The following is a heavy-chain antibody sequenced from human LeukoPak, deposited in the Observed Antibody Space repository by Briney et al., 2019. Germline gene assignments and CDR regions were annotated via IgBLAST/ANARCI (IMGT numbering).Heavy chain of an antibody. J-gene: IGHJ4*02. CDR2: INTDGSGT. V-gene: IGHV3-74*01. CDR3: AKGGITMIVVVIQYYFDY. CDR1: GFTFSSYW. Sequence: GGSLRLSCAASGFTFSSYWMHWVRQAPGKGLMWMSHINTDGSGTRYADSVKGRFTISRDNSKNTLYLQMNSLRAEDTAVYYCAKGGITMIVVVIQYYFDYWGQGTLVTVSS. D-gene: IGHD3-22*01.